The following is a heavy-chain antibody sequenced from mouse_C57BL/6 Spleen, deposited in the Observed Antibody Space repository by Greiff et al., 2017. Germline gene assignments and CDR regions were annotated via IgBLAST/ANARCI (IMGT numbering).Heavy chain of an antibody. CDR1: GFTFSDYY. V-gene: IGHV5-16*01. CDR3: AREATYYAMDY. J-gene: IGHJ4*01. D-gene: IGHD6-1*01. CDR2: INYDGSST. Sequence: VKLVESEGGLVQPGSSMKLSCTASGFTFSDYYMAWVRQVPEKGLEWVANINYDGSSTYYLDSLKSRFIISRDNAKNILYLQMSSLKSEDTATYYCAREATYYAMDYWGQGTSVTVSS.